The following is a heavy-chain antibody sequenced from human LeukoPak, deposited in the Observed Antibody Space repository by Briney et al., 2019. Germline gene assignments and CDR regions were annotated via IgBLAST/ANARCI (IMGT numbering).Heavy chain of an antibody. V-gene: IGHV1-18*01. CDR2: ISAYNGNT. Sequence: GASVKVSCKASGYTFTSYGISWVRQAPGQGLEWMGWISAYNGNTNYAQKLQGRVTMTTDTSTSTAYMELRSLRSEDTAVYYCARDLELKQPYWFDPWGQGTLVTVSS. J-gene: IGHJ5*02. D-gene: IGHD6-13*01. CDR1: GYTFTSYG. CDR3: ARDLELKQPYWFDP.